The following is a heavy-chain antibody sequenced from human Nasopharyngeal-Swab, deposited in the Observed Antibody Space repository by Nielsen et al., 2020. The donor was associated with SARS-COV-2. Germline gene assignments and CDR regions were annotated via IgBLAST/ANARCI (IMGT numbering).Heavy chain of an antibody. V-gene: IGHV3-30-3*01. CDR1: GFTFSSYA. J-gene: IGHJ4*02. D-gene: IGHD6-13*01. Sequence: GESLKISCAASGFTFSSYAMHWVRQAPGKGLEWVAVISYDGSNKYYADSVKGRFTISRDNSKNTLYLQMNSLRAEDTAVYYCARDGGGDSSSWESDYWSQGTLVTVSS. CDR2: ISYDGSNK. CDR3: ARDGGGDSSSWESDY.